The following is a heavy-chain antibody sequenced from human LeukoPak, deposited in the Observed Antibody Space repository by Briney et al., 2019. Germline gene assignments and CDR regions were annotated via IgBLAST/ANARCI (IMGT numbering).Heavy chain of an antibody. CDR1: GGSMSGYY. CDR2: IYCTGST. CDR3: ARLRGNYFPDF. J-gene: IGHJ4*02. V-gene: IGHV4-59*13. D-gene: IGHD2/OR15-2a*01. Sequence: SETLSLTCTVSGGSMSGYYWTWIRQPPGRGLEWIAYIYCTGSTNYNPSLESRVTISVDTSKNQFSLRLRSVAAADTAVYYCARLRGNYFPDFWGQGTLVTVSS.